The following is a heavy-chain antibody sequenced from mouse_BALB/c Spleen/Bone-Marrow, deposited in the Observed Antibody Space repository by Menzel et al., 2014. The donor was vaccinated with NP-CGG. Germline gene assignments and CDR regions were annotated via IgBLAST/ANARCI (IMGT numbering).Heavy chain of an antibody. D-gene: IGHD2-3*01. V-gene: IGHV5-9-3*01. CDR3: VCLDGYFVPY. Sequence: EVKLVESGGGLMKPGGSLKLSCAASGFTFSSYAMSWVRQTPEKRLEWVASISSGASYTYYLDSVKGRFTISRDNAKNTLYLQMSSLRSEDTAVYYCVCLDGYFVPYWGQGTLGTVSA. CDR2: ISSGASYT. CDR1: GFTFSSYA. J-gene: IGHJ3*01.